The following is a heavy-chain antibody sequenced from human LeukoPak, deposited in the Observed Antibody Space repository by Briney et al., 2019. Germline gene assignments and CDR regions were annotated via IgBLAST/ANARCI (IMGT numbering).Heavy chain of an antibody. V-gene: IGHV3-33*01. CDR2: IWYDGSNK. Sequence: GGSLRLSCAASGFTFSSYGMHWVRQAPGRGLEWVAVIWYDGSNKYYADSVKGRFTISRDNSKNTLYLQMNSLRAEDTAVYYCARETTVTTRGFDPWGQGTLVTVSP. CDR1: GFTFSSYG. J-gene: IGHJ5*02. D-gene: IGHD4-11*01. CDR3: ARETTVTTRGFDP.